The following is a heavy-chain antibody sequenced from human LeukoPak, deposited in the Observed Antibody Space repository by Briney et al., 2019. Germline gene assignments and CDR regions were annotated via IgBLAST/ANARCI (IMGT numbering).Heavy chain of an antibody. CDR3: ARDNWNDVGDY. CDR2: ISSSSSYI. J-gene: IGHJ4*02. Sequence: KTGGSLRLSCAASGFTFNSYGMHWVRQAPGKGLEWVSSISSSSSYIYYADSVKGRFTISRDNAKNSLYLQMNSLRAEDTAVYYCARDNWNDVGDYWGQGTLVTVSS. CDR1: GFTFNSYG. D-gene: IGHD1-20*01. V-gene: IGHV3-21*01.